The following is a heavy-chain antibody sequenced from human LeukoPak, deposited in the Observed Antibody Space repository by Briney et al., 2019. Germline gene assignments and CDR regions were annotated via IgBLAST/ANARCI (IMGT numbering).Heavy chain of an antibody. CDR1: GGSISSYY. CDR2: IYYSGST. CDR3: ARWASYYYYYMDV. J-gene: IGHJ6*03. Sequence: SETLSLTCTVSGGSISSYYWSWIRQPPGKGLEWIGYIYYSGSTNYNPSLKSRVTISVDTSKNQLSLKLSSVTAADTAVYYCARWASYYYYYMDVWGQGTLVTVSS. V-gene: IGHV4-59*01.